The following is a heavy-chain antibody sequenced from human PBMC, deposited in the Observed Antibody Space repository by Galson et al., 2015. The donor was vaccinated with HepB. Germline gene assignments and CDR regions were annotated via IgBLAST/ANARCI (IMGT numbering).Heavy chain of an antibody. CDR1: GFTFSSYA. D-gene: IGHD3-22*01. Sequence: SLRLSCAASGFTFSSYAMSWVRQAPGKGLEWVSPISGSGGGTYYADSVKGRFTISRDNSKNMLYLQMNSLRAEDTAVYYCAKDSHDSSGYYLGTDYWGQGTLVTVSS. CDR3: AKDSHDSSGYYLGTDY. J-gene: IGHJ4*02. V-gene: IGHV3-23*01. CDR2: ISGSGGGT.